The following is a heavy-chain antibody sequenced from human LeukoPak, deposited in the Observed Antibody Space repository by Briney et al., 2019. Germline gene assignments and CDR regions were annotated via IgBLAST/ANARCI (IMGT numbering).Heavy chain of an antibody. D-gene: IGHD6-13*01. V-gene: IGHV3-23*01. Sequence: PGGSLRLSCAASGLTFSRYAMSWVRQAPGKGLEWVSAISGSGGSTYYADSVKGRFTISRDNSKNTLYLQMNSLRAEDTAVYYCAKDAEPFRGIAAAGTVRGQGTLVTVSS. CDR2: ISGSGGST. CDR3: AKDAEPFRGIAAAGTV. J-gene: IGHJ4*02. CDR1: GLTFSRYA.